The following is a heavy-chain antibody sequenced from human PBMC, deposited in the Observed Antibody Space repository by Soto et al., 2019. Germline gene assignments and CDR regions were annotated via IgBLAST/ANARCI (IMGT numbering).Heavy chain of an antibody. J-gene: IGHJ4*02. V-gene: IGHV1-46*01. D-gene: IGHD6-19*01. CDR2: INPSGGST. CDR1: GYTFTSYY. Sequence: ASVKVSCKASGYTFTSYYMHLVRQAPGQGLEWMGIINPSGGSTSYAQKFQGRVTMTRDTSTSTVYMELSSLRSEDTAVYYCARGSGGASGWYVFDYWGQGTLVTVSS. CDR3: ARGSGGASGWYVFDY.